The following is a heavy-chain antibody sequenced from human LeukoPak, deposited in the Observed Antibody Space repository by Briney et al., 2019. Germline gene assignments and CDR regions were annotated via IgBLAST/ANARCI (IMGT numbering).Heavy chain of an antibody. CDR3: TTTSPYYDFRSGYYVYFDY. CDR2: IKSKTDGGTT. CDR1: GFTFSNAW. D-gene: IGHD3-3*01. J-gene: IGHJ4*02. V-gene: IGHV3-15*01. Sequence: PGGSLRLSCAASGFTFSNAWMSWVRQAPGKGLEWVGRIKSKTDGGTTDYAAPVKGRFTISRDDSKNTLYLQMNSLKTEDTAVYYCTTTSPYYDFRSGYYVYFDYWGQGTLVTVSS.